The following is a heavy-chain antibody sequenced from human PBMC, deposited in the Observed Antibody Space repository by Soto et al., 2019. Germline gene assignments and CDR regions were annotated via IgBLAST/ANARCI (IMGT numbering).Heavy chain of an antibody. V-gene: IGHV2-70*01. D-gene: IGHD5-18*01. Sequence: SGPTLVNPTQTLTLTCTFSGFSLNTSGMCVSWIRQPPGKALEWLALIDWDDDKYYSTSLGTRLTISKDTSKNQVGLTMINMDPVDTATYYCARIRVVGFETPMVTSFDYWGPGTLVTVSS. CDR1: GFSLNTSGMC. CDR2: IDWDDDK. J-gene: IGHJ4*02. CDR3: ARIRVVGFETPMVTSFDY.